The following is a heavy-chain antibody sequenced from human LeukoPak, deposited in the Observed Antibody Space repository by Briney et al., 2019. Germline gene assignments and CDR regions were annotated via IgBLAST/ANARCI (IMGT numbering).Heavy chain of an antibody. Sequence: SGTLSLTCAVSGDSISSSNWWTWVRQPPGKGLEWIGEIYHSGSTNYNPSLKSRVTMSLDKSKNQFSLKLTSVTAADTAVYYSAREAAGQWFDPWAREPWSPSPQ. J-gene: IGHJ5*02. CDR2: IYHSGST. V-gene: IGHV4-4*02. CDR1: GDSISSSNW. CDR3: AREAAGQWFDP. D-gene: IGHD6-25*01.